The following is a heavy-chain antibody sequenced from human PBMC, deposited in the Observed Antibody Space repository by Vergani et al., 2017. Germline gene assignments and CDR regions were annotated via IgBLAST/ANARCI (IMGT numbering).Heavy chain of an antibody. V-gene: IGHV4-39*07. Sequence: QLQLQESGPGLVKPSETLSLTCTVSGGSISSSSYHWGWIRQPPGKRLEWIGSIYYSGSTYYNQSLKSRVTISVDTSKNQFSLKLSSVTAADTAVYYCAVGVVVVAVTGFRSFDYWGQGTLVTVSS. J-gene: IGHJ4*02. CDR1: GGSISSSSYH. D-gene: IGHD2-15*01. CDR2: IYYSGST. CDR3: AVGVVVVAVTGFRSFDY.